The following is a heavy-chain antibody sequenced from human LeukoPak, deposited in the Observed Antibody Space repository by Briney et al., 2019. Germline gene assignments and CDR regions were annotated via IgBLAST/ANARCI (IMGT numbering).Heavy chain of an antibody. CDR2: ISGSGGST. CDR1: GFTFSSYA. J-gene: IGHJ6*04. V-gene: IGHV3-23*01. Sequence: GGSLRHSCAASGFTFSSYAMSWVRQAPGKGLEWVSAISGSGGSTYYADSVKGRFTISRDNSKNTLYLQMNSLRAEDTAVYYCAKYIAVAGSGPYYYYYYGMDVWGKGTTVTVSS. D-gene: IGHD6-19*01. CDR3: AKYIAVAGSGPYYYYYYGMDV.